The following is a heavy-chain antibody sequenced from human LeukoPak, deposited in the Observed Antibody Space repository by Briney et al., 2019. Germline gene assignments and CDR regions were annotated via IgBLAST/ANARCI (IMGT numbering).Heavy chain of an antibody. Sequence: SETLSLTCTVSGGSISSSSYYWGWIRQPPGKGLEWIGSIYYSGSTYYNPSLKSRVAISVDTSKNQFSLKLRSVTAADTAVYYCGHSGSCYLFDYWGQGTLVTVSS. V-gene: IGHV4-39*01. CDR2: IYYSGST. CDR3: GHSGSCYLFDY. D-gene: IGHD1-26*01. CDR1: GGSISSSSYY. J-gene: IGHJ4*02.